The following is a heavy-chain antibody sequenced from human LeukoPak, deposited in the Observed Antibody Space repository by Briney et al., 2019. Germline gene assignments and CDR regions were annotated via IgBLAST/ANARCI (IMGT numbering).Heavy chain of an antibody. CDR2: IYHSGST. V-gene: IGHV4-38-2*01. D-gene: IGHD3-3*01. Sequence: SETLSLTCAVSGYSISSGYYWGWIRQPPGKGLEWIGSIYHSGSTYYNPSLKSRVTISVDTSKNQFSLKLSSVTAADTAVYYCARLELGVFGVVIYPWGAFDIWGQGTMATVSS. CDR1: GYSISSGYY. CDR3: ARLELGVFGVVIYPWGAFDI. J-gene: IGHJ3*02.